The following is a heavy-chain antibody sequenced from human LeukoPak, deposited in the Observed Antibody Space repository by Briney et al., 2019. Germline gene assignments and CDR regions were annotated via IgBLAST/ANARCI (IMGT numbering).Heavy chain of an antibody. CDR1: GFTFSDHY. CDR3: TTTAYSGSYSLDY. J-gene: IGHJ4*02. CDR2: SRNKANSYTI. D-gene: IGHD1-26*01. V-gene: IGHV3-72*01. Sequence: GGSLRLSCAASGFTFSDHYMDWVRQAPRKGLEWVGRSRNKANSYTIEYAASVKGRFTISRDDSKNSLYPQMNSLKTEDTAVYYCTTTAYSGSYSLDYWGQGTLVTVSS.